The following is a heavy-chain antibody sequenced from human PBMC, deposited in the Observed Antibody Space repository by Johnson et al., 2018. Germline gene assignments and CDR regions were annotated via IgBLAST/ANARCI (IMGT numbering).Heavy chain of an antibody. Sequence: QVQLVQSGGGVVTPGRSLRLSCAASGFTFSGYVMHWVRQAPGKGLEWVAVISNDGSNRYYGDSVKGRFTISRDNSENTLYLQKNSLRADDTAVYHCAKEAVNWNLPRGGLDIWGQGTMVTVSS. J-gene: IGHJ3*02. CDR3: AKEAVNWNLPRGGLDI. V-gene: IGHV3-30*18. D-gene: IGHD1-7*01. CDR1: GFTFSGYV. CDR2: ISNDGSNR.